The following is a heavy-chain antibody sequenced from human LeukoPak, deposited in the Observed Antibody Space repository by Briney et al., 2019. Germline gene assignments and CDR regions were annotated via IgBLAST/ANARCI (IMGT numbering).Heavy chain of an antibody. Sequence: PGGSLRLSCAASGFTVSSNYMSWVRQAPGKGLEWVGFIRSKAYGGTTEYAASVKGRFTISRDDSKSIAYLQMNSLKTEDTAVCYCSPYSSSSYFQHWGQGTLVTVSS. CDR1: GFTVSSNY. J-gene: IGHJ1*01. CDR3: SPYSSSSYFQH. V-gene: IGHV3-49*04. CDR2: IRSKAYGGTT. D-gene: IGHD6-6*01.